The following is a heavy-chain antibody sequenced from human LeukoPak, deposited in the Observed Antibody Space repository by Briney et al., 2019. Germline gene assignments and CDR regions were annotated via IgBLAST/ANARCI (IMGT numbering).Heavy chain of an antibody. CDR1: GFTVSSNY. D-gene: IGHD3-22*01. CDR3: ARGGYDSTSSFDY. J-gene: IGHJ4*02. CDR2: IYSGGST. Sequence: GGSLRLSCAASGFTVSSNYMSWVRQAPGKGLERVSVIYSGGSTYYADSVKGRFTISRHNSKNTLYLQMNSLRAEDTAVYYCARGGYDSTSSFDYWGQGTLVTVSS. V-gene: IGHV3-53*04.